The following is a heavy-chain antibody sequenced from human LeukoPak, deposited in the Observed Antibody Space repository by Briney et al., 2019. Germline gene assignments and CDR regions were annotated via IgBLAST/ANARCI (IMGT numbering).Heavy chain of an antibody. CDR3: AKVDGAYSSSWYGAY. J-gene: IGHJ4*02. V-gene: IGHV3-23*01. CDR2: ISGSGGST. D-gene: IGHD6-13*01. CDR1: GFTFSSYA. Sequence: PGGSLILSCAASGFTFSSYAMSWVRQAPGKGLEWVSAISGSGGSTYYAASVKGRFTISRDNSKNTLYLQMNSLRAEDTAVYYCAKVDGAYSSSWYGAYWGQGTLGTVSS.